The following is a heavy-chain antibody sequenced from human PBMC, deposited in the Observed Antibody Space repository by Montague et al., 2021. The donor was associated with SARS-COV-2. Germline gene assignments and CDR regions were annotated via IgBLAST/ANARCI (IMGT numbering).Heavy chain of an antibody. CDR3: ARWGLNNAFDI. CDR1: GDSISRSHYF. Sequence: SETLSLTCSVSGDSISRSHYFWAWNRQPPGMGLEWNGSIYFTGKTYYHPSLQSRVTISIDTSKNHFSLRLSSVTAADSAVFYCARWGLNNAFDIWGLGTMITISS. J-gene: IGHJ3*02. D-gene: IGHD1/OR15-1a*01. V-gene: IGHV4-39*02. CDR2: IYFTGKT.